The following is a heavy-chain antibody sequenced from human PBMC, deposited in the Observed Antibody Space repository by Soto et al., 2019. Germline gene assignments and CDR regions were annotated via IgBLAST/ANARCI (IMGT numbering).Heavy chain of an antibody. J-gene: IGHJ4*02. Sequence: QVQLVESGGGVVXXXXXXXXSCAASGFTFSSXXMHWVRQAPGKGXXXVXVISYDGSNKYYADSVKGRFTISRDNSKNTLYLQMNSLRAEDTAVYYCAKESIAVAGRHPWGFDYWGQGTLVTVSS. V-gene: IGHV3-30*18. CDR3: AKESIAVAGRHPWGFDY. CDR2: ISYDGSNK. CDR1: GFTFSSXX. D-gene: IGHD6-19*01.